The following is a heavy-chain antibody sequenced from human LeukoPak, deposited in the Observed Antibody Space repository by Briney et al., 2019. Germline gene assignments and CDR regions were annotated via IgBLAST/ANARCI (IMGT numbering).Heavy chain of an antibody. D-gene: IGHD6-13*01. J-gene: IGHJ4*02. CDR2: ISYDGSNK. CDR3: AKDYSSSKNYFDY. CDR1: GFTFSSYA. Sequence: GGSLRLSCAASGFTFSSYAMHWVRQAPGKGLEWVAVISYDGSNKYYADSVKGRFTISRDNSKNTLYLQMNSLRAEDTAVYYCAKDYSSSKNYFDYWGQGTLVTVSS. V-gene: IGHV3-30*04.